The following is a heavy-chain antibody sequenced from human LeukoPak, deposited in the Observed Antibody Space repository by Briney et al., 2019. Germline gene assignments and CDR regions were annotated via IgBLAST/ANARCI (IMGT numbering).Heavy chain of an antibody. V-gene: IGHV1-69*13. D-gene: IGHD1-26*01. CDR2: IVPIFGTA. CDR1: GGTFSSYA. J-gene: IGHJ6*02. CDR3: ARTRWRGATTSTKWWYYYYYGMDV. Sequence: SVKVSCKASGGTFSSYAISWVRQAPGQGLEWMGGIVPIFGTANYAQKFQVRVTITADESTSTAYMELSSLRSEDTAVYYCARTRWRGATTSTKWWYYYYYGMDVWGQGTTVTVSS.